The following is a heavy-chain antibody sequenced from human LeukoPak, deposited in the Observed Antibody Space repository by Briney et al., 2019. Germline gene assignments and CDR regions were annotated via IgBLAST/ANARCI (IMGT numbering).Heavy chain of an antibody. CDR2: IAGGHEST. J-gene: IGHJ4*02. CDR3: ARGVYWSLDY. CDR1: GFIFNTNG. D-gene: IGHD1-1*01. V-gene: IGHV3-23*01. Sequence: GGSLRLSCAISGFIFNTNGMNWVLQSPGKGLEWLATIAGGHESTYYADSVKGRFAISRDNSKNTVFLHMNSLRVEDTAVYSCARGVYWSLDYWGQGTPVTVSS.